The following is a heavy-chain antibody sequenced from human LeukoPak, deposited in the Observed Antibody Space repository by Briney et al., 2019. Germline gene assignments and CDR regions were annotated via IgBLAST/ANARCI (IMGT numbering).Heavy chain of an antibody. CDR3: AKGRGTGVTTPGAFDI. CDR2: ISNTGGST. CDR1: GFTFSTYA. D-gene: IGHD1-26*01. J-gene: IGHJ3*02. Sequence: GGSLRLSCAASGFTFSTYAMTWVRQAPGKGLEWVSSISNTGGSTYYADSVKGRFTISRDNSKNTLYLQMNSLRAEDTAVYYCAKGRGTGVTTPGAFDIWGQGTMVTVSS. V-gene: IGHV3-23*01.